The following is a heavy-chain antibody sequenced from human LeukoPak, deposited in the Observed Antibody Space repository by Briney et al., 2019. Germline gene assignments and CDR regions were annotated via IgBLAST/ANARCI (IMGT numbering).Heavy chain of an antibody. D-gene: IGHD1-14*01. V-gene: IGHV3-9*01. J-gene: IGHJ6*02. CDR1: GFTFDDYA. CDR2: ISWNSGSI. CDR3: AGNHYYYYYGMDV. Sequence: GRSLRLSCAASGFTFDDYAMHWVRQAPGKGLEWVSGISWNSGSIGYADSVKGRFTIPRDNAKNSLYLQMNSLRAEDTALYYCAGNHYYYYYGMDVWGQGTTVTVSS.